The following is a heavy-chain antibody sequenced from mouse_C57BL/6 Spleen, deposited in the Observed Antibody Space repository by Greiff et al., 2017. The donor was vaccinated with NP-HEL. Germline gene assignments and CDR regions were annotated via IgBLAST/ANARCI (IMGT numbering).Heavy chain of an antibody. J-gene: IGHJ2*01. D-gene: IGHD1-1*01. V-gene: IGHV1-53*01. Sequence: QVQLQQPGTELVKPGASVKLSCKASGYTFTSYWMHWVKQRPGQGLEWIGNINPSNGGTNYNEKFKSKATLTVDKSSSTAYMQLSSLTSEDSAVYYCATSNPFITTVVADGYWGQGTTLTVSS. CDR1: GYTFTSYW. CDR2: INPSNGGT. CDR3: ATSNPFITTVVADGY.